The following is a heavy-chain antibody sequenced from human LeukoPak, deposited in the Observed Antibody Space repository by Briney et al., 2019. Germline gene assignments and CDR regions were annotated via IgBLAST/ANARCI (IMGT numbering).Heavy chain of an antibody. CDR1: VFTFSDYY. Sequence: GGSLRLSCAASVFTFSDYYMSWIRQAPGKGLEWVSYISSSGSTIYYADSVKGRFTISRDNAKNPLYLQLNSLRAEDTAVYYCAKKDRGVGLFDYWGQGTLVTVSS. J-gene: IGHJ4*02. D-gene: IGHD2-15*01. CDR2: ISSSGSTI. CDR3: AKKDRGVGLFDY. V-gene: IGHV3-11*04.